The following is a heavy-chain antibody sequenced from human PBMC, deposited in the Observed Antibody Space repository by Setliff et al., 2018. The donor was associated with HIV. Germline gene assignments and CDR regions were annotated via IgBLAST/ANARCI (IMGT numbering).Heavy chain of an antibody. CDR1: GASIDSGFHY. CDR3: ARDGATSNWDKKVLDA. J-gene: IGHJ5*02. D-gene: IGHD2-2*01. CDR2: IWHSGTT. Sequence: SETLSLTCTVSGASIDSGFHYWGWIRQSPGKGLEWIASIWHSGTTYYNPSLGNRVTISVDTSKNQFSLKVTSVTAADTGVYYCARDGATSNWDKKVLDAWGQGTRVTVS. V-gene: IGHV4-39*07.